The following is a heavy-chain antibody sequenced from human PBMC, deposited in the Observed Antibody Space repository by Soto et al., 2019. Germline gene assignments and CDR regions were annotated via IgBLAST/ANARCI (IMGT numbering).Heavy chain of an antibody. J-gene: IGHJ4*02. V-gene: IGHV3-48*02. CDR3: ASGSYYFDN. Sequence: EVQLVESGGGLVQPGGSLRLSCAASGFTFSTHNMNWVRQAPGKGLEWVSYISDFSNTIYYADSVKGRFTISRDNAKNSLYLHMNGLRDEDTAVYYCASGSYYFDNWGQGTLVTVSS. CDR1: GFTFSTHN. CDR2: ISDFSNTI. D-gene: IGHD1-26*01.